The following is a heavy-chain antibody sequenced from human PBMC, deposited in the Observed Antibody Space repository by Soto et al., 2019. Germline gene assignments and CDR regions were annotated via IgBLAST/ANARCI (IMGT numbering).Heavy chain of an antibody. CDR3: ARDHGDHGQRWFDP. Sequence: QVQLQESGPGLVKPSQTLSLTCTVSGGSISSGGYYWSWIRQHPGKGLEWIGYIYYCGSTYYNPSLKSRVTISVDTSKNQFSLKLSSVTAADTAVYYCARDHGDHGQRWFDPWGQGTLVTVSS. J-gene: IGHJ5*02. D-gene: IGHD4-17*01. CDR1: GGSISSGGYY. V-gene: IGHV4-31*03. CDR2: IYYCGST.